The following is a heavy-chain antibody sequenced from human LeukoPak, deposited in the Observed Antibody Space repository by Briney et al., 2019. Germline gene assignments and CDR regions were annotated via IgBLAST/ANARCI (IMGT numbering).Heavy chain of an antibody. Sequence: ASVKVSCKASGYTFTSYDINWVRQAPGQGLEWMGWINTNTGNPTYAQGFTGRFVFSLDTSVSTAYLQISSLKAEDTAVYYCARDFPYGEHQENWFDPWGQGTLVTVSS. D-gene: IGHD4-17*01. CDR1: GYTFTSYD. J-gene: IGHJ5*02. CDR2: INTNTGNP. CDR3: ARDFPYGEHQENWFDP. V-gene: IGHV7-4-1*02.